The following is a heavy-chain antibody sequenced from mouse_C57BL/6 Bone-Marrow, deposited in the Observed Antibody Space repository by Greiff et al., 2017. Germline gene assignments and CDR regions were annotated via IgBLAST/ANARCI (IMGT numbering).Heavy chain of an antibody. CDR3: TPYYPGFAY. CDR2: IDPENGDT. Sequence: EVKLVESGAELVRPGASVKLSCTASGFNIKDDYMHWVKQRPEQGLEWIGWIDPENGDTEYASKFQGKATITADTSSNKAYLQLSSLTSEDTAVYYCTPYYPGFAYWGQGTLVTVSA. CDR1: GFNIKDDY. D-gene: IGHD1-1*01. J-gene: IGHJ3*01. V-gene: IGHV14-4*01.